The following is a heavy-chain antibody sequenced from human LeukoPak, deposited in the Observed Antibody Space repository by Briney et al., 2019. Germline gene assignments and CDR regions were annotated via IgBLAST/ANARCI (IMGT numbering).Heavy chain of an antibody. CDR1: XXXVSXXY. Sequence: SETLSLXXXXXXXXVSXXYWSWIRQPAGKGLEWIGRIYTSGITNYNPSLKSRDTMSVDTSKNQLSLKLTSVTAADTVVYYCAREGGYWRFDYWGQGTRVTVSS. CDR2: IYTSGIT. J-gene: IGHJ4*02. D-gene: IGHD5-12*01. V-gene: IGHV4-4*07. CDR3: AREGGYWRFDY.